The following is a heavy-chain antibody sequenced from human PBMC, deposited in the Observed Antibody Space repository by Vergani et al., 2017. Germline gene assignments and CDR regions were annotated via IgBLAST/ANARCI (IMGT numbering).Heavy chain of an antibody. D-gene: IGHD3-22*01. V-gene: IGHV3-21*01. J-gene: IGHJ4*02. CDR2: ISSSSSYI. CDR1: GFTFSSYS. CDR3: ARVYYDSSGYYYGELFDY. Sequence: EVQLVESGGGLVKPGGSLRLSCAASGFTFSSYSMNWVRLAPGKGLEWVSSISSSSSYIYYADSVKGRFTISRDNAKNSLYLQMNSLRAEDTAVYYCARVYYDSSGYYYGELFDYWGQGTLVTVSS.